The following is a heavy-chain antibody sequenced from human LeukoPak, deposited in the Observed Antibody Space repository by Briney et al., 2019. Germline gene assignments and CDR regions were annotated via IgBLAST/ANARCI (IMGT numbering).Heavy chain of an antibody. J-gene: IGHJ5*02. CDR2: FNMMGST. V-gene: IGHV4-34*01. D-gene: IGHD2-21*02. CDR1: GGSFSGYY. Sequence: SETLSLTCAVYGGSFSGYYWSWIRQPPGKGLEWIGEFNMMGSTNYNPSLKSRVTISVDTSKNQFSLKLSSVTAADTAVYYCARGGAYCGGDCYLTYNWFDPWGQGTLVTVSS. CDR3: ARGGAYCGGDCYLTYNWFDP.